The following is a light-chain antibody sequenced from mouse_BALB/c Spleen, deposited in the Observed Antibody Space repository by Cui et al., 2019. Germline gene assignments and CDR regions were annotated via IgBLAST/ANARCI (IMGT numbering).Light chain of an antibody. CDR2: HAS. CDR3: QQQNSWSQLT. V-gene: IGKV5-43*01. J-gene: IGKJ5*01. CDR1: QSISNN. Sequence: DIVLTQSPATLSVTPGDSVTISCRASQSISNNQHWYHQKSPGSPTIPIKHASQYLSWVPPRFSGSGAGTDFSLSINSVETEDYGMYFCQQQNSWSQLTFGAGTKLEMK.